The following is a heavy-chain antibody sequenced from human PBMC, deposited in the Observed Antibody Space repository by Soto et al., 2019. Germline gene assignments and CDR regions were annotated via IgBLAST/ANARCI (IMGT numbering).Heavy chain of an antibody. Sequence: ASVKVSCKASGGTFSSYAISWVRQAPGQGLEWMGWMKPNSGNTKYAQILQGRVSMTTDTSTKTAYIEVRSLRSDDTAVYYCARGGYYDSSGSRNYHYYGMNVWGQGTTVTVSS. CDR1: GGTFSSYA. J-gene: IGHJ6*02. CDR3: ARGGYYDSSGSRNYHYYGMNV. CDR2: MKPNSGNT. D-gene: IGHD3-22*01. V-gene: IGHV1-18*01.